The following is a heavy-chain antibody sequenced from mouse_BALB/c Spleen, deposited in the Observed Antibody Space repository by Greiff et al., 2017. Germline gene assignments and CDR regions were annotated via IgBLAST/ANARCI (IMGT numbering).Heavy chain of an antibody. CDR1: GYSFTSYY. J-gene: IGHJ1*01. Sequence: VQLKESGPELMKPGASVKISCKASGYSFTSYYMHWVKQSHGKSLEWIGYIDPFNGGTSYNQKFKGKATLTVDKSSSTAYMHLSSLKSEDSAVYYCASHYYGSSGYFDVWGAGTTVTVSS. V-gene: IGHV1S135*01. CDR3: ASHYYGSSGYFDV. CDR2: IDPFNGGT. D-gene: IGHD1-1*01.